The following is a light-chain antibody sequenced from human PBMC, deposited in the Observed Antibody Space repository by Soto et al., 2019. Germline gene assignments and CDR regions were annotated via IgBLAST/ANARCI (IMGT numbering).Light chain of an antibody. J-gene: IGKJ1*01. CDR2: SAS. CDR1: QGIREY. V-gene: IGKV1-27*01. CDR3: QIYNSAPRP. Sequence: DIQMTQSPSSLSASVGDRVTITCRASQGIREYLGWYQKKPGKPPKLLIYSASNLQSGVPSRFSGSGSGTDFTLTISSLQPEDVATYYCQIYNSAPRPFGQGTRVGI.